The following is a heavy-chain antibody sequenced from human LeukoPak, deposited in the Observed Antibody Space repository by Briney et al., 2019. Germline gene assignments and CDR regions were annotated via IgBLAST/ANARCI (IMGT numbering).Heavy chain of an antibody. CDR2: IYYSGDT. CDR1: RGSISGYS. Sequence: SGTLSLTCTVSRGSISGYSWSWIRQSPGGGLEWIGCIYYSGDTAYNPSLRSRVTMSVDTSKNQFSLQLRSMTTADTAVYYCVRGPYGASISKWFDPWGQGTQVIVSP. CDR3: VRGPYGASISKWFDP. D-gene: IGHD4/OR15-4a*01. J-gene: IGHJ5*02. V-gene: IGHV4-59*01.